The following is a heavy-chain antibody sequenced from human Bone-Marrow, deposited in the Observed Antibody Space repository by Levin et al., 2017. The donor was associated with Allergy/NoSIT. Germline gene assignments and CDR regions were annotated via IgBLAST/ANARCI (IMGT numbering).Heavy chain of an antibody. CDR1: GFSFSGSA. Sequence: GGSLRLSCAASGFSFSGSAMHWVRQASGKGLEWVGRIRSRAKSYATAYAESVKGRFTISRDDSQNTAYLQMNSLRTEDTALYYCVRHVCDSENYCDGFDIWGQGTMVTVSS. CDR3: VRHVCDSENYCDGFDI. V-gene: IGHV3-73*01. J-gene: IGHJ3*02. CDR2: IRSRAKSYAT. D-gene: IGHD1-26*01.